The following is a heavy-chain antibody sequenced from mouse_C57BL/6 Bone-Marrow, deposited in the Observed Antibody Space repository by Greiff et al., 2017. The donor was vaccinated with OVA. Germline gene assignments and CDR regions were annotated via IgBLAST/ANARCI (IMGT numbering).Heavy chain of an antibody. CDR3: TRRGIYYGSSYDYFDY. J-gene: IGHJ2*01. D-gene: IGHD1-1*01. Sequence: VHVKQSGTVLARPGASVKMSCKTSGYTFTSYWMHWVKQRPGQGLEWIGAIYPGNSDTSYNQKFKGKAKLTAVTSASTAYMELSSLTNEDSAVYYCTRRGIYYGSSYDYFDYWGQGTTLTVSS. CDR2: IYPGNSDT. CDR1: GYTFTSYW. V-gene: IGHV1-5*01.